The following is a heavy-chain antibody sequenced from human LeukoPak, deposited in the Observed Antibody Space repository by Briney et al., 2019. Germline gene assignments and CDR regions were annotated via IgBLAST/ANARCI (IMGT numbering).Heavy chain of an antibody. CDR1: GGSSSGYY. CDR3: ARINMGSGSF. D-gene: IGHD3-10*01. J-gene: IGHJ4*02. V-gene: IGHV4-34*01. CDR2: INHSGST. Sequence: KPSETLSLTCAVYGGSSSGYYWSWIRQPPGKGLEWIGEINHSGSTNYNPSLKSRVTISVDTSKNQFSLKLSSVTAADTAVYYCARINMGSGSFWGQGTLVTVSS.